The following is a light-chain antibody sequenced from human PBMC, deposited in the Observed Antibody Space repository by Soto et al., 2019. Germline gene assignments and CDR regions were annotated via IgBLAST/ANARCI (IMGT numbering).Light chain of an antibody. V-gene: IGKV2-28*01. CDR1: QSLLHSNGYNY. CDR3: MQALQSPWT. J-gene: IGKJ1*01. Sequence: DIVMTQSPLSLPVTPGEPASISCRSSQSLLHSNGYNYLDWYLQKPGQSPQLLIYLGSNRASGVPERLSGSGSGTDFTLKISRVEAEEVGVYYCMQALQSPWTFGQGTKVEIK. CDR2: LGS.